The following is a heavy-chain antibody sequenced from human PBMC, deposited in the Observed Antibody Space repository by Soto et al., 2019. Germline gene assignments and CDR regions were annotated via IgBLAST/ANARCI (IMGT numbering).Heavy chain of an antibody. J-gene: IGHJ4*02. D-gene: IGHD2-2*01. V-gene: IGHV1-18*01. CDR2: ISAYNGNT. CDR3: ARDIVVVPAAIRLGY. CDR1: GYTFTSYG. Sequence: QVQLVQSGAEVKKPGASVKVSCNASGYTFTSYGISWVRQAPGQGLEWMGWISAYNGNTNYAQKLQGRVTMTTDTSTSTAYMELRSLRSDDTAVYYCARDIVVVPAAIRLGYWGQGTLVTVSS.